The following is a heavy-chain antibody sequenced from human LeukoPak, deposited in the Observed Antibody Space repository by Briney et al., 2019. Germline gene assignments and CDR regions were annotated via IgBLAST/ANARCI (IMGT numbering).Heavy chain of an antibody. CDR3: ARHADIVVVPAAADY. CDR1: GYRFTTYW. Sequence: GASLKISFKGSGYRFTTYWIGWVRPMPGKGLGWMGIIYPDDSDTRYSPSFQGQVTISADKSISTAYLQWSSLKASDTAMYYCARHADIVVVPAAADYWGQGTLVTVSS. D-gene: IGHD2-2*01. V-gene: IGHV5-51*01. J-gene: IGHJ4*02. CDR2: IYPDDSDT.